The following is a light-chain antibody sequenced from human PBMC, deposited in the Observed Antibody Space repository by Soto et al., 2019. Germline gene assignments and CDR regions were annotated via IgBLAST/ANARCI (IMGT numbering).Light chain of an antibody. J-gene: IGLJ1*01. CDR3: SSYTNGGTSG. CDR1: SSDVGGYNY. Sequence: QSALTQPASVSGSPGQSITISCTGTSSDVGGYNYVSWYQQYPSKAPKLMIYDVSSRPSGVSNRFSGSKSGNTASLTISGLQAEDEADYYCSSYTNGGTSGFGTGTKVTVL. V-gene: IGLV2-14*01. CDR2: DVS.